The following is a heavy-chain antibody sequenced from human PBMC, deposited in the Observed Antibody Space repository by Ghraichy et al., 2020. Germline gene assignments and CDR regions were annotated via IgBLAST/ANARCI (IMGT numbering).Heavy chain of an antibody. CDR2: IYYSGIA. J-gene: IGHJ4*02. Sequence: ETLSLTCTVSGGSISSYYWSWIRRPPGKGLEWIGYIYYSGIANYNPSLKSRVTISVDTSRAQFSLKLRSVTAADTAVYYCARFRGGHDYWGPGTLVTVSS. V-gene: IGHV4-59*01. CDR3: ARFRGGHDY. CDR1: GGSISSYY. D-gene: IGHD2-15*01.